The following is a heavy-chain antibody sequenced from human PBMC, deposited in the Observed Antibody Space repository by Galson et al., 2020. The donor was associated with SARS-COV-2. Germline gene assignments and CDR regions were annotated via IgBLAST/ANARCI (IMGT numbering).Heavy chain of an antibody. CDR1: GVSLSTSGVG. CDR2: SYCNDDK. Sequence: ESGPTLVKPTQTLTLTCTFSGVSLSTSGVGVGWIRQPPGKALEWLALSYCNDDKRHSLSLKSRLTITKDTAKNQVVLTRTNMDPVDTAAYYCGRRRGYYSGQDSSFFFDYWGQGTLVTVSS. J-gene: IGHJ4*02. D-gene: IGHD3-22*01. V-gene: IGHV2-5*01. CDR3: GRRRGYYSGQDSSFFFDY.